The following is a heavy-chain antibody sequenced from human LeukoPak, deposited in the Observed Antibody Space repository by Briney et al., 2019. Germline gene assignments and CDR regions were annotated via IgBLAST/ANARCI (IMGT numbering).Heavy chain of an antibody. D-gene: IGHD1-26*01. J-gene: IGHJ4*02. Sequence: SGGSLRLSCAASGFTFSTYWMHWVRQAPGKGLVWVSHVNTDGTSTNYADSVRGRFTISRDNAKNTLYLQMNSLRTEDTAVYYCILVGATSHPPDFWGQGTLVTVSS. CDR3: ILVGATSHPPDF. CDR1: GFTFSTYW. CDR2: VNTDGTST. V-gene: IGHV3-74*01.